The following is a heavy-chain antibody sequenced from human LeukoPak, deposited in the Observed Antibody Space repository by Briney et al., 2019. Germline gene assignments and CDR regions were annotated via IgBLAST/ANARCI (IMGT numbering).Heavy chain of an antibody. Sequence: GGSLRLSCAASGFTFKNSWMSWVRQAPGKGLEWVANINQDGSEKYYVDSVKGRFTISRDNAKNSLYLQMNSLRAEDTALYYCAKDKLRDSTSYTLFDYWGQGTLVTVSS. CDR1: GFTFKNSW. J-gene: IGHJ4*02. D-gene: IGHD2-2*01. CDR3: AKDKLRDSTSYTLFDY. V-gene: IGHV3-7*03. CDR2: INQDGSEK.